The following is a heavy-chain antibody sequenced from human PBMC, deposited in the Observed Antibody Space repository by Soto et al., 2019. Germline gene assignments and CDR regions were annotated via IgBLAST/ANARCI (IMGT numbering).Heavy chain of an antibody. D-gene: IGHD3-22*01. V-gene: IGHV1-18*01. CDR2: ISAYNGNT. CDR1: GYTFTSYG. Sequence: ASVKVSCKASGYTFTSYGISWVRQAPGQGLEWMGWISAYNGNTNYAQKLQGRVTMTTDTSTSTAYMELRSLRSDDTAVYYCAYYYDSSGSPRYGIDVWGQGTTVTVSS. J-gene: IGHJ6*02. CDR3: AYYYDSSGSPRYGIDV.